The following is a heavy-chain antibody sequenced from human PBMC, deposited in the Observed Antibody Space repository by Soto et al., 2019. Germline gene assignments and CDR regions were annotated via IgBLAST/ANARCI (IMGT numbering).Heavy chain of an antibody. Sequence: SVKVSCKASGGTFSSYTISWVRQAPGQGLEWMGRIIPILGIANYAQKFQGRVTITADKSTSTAYMELSSLRSEDTAVYYCARAPSPYLVYMDVWGKGTTVTVSS. CDR1: GGTFSSYT. J-gene: IGHJ6*03. D-gene: IGHD2-8*02. CDR2: IIPILGIA. CDR3: ARAPSPYLVYMDV. V-gene: IGHV1-69*02.